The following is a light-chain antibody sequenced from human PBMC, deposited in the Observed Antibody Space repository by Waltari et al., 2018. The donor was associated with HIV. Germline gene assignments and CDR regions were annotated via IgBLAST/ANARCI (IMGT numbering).Light chain of an antibody. J-gene: IGLJ1*01. CDR2: EVS. CDR3: SSYTRSNTPSV. Sequence: QSALTQPASVSGSPGQSITLSCTGTSSDVGGYNYVSWYQQHPGKAPKLIIYEVSNRRSEVYNRFSGSKSGNTASLTISGLQAEDEADYYCSSYTRSNTPSVFGTGTKVTVL. CDR1: SSDVGGYNY. V-gene: IGLV2-14*01.